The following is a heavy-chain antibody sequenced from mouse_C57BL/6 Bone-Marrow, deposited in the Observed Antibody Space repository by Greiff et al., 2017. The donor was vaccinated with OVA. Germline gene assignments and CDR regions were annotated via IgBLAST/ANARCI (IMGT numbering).Heavy chain of an antibody. CDR3: ARRYDGYYTWYFDY. Sequence: QVTLKECGPGILQSSQTLSLTCSFSGFSLSTSGMGVSWIRQPSGKGLEWLAHIYWDDDKRYNPSLKSRLTISKDTSRNQVFLKITSVDTADTATYYCARRYDGYYTWYFDYWGQGTTLTVSS. CDR1: GFSLSTSGMG. CDR2: IYWDDDK. V-gene: IGHV8-12*01. J-gene: IGHJ2*01. D-gene: IGHD2-3*01.